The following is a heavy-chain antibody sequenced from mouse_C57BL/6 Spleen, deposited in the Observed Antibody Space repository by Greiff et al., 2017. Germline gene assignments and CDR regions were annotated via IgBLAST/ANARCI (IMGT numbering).Heavy chain of an antibody. Sequence: QVQLQQPGAELVKPGASVKLSCKASGYTFTSYWMHWVKQRPGQGLEWIGMIHPNSGSTNYNEKFKSKATLTVDKSSSTAYMQLSSLTSEDSAVYYCAREGIYYDYDLAWFAYWGQGTLVTVSA. CDR3: AREGIYYDYDLAWFAY. CDR1: GYTFTSYW. J-gene: IGHJ3*01. D-gene: IGHD2-4*01. CDR2: IHPNSGST. V-gene: IGHV1-64*01.